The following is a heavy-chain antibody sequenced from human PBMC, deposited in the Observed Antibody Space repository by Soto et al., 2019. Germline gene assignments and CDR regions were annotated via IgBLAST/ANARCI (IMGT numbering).Heavy chain of an antibody. CDR3: ARHVTTVTTVDY. CDR1: GGSISSYY. V-gene: IGHV4-59*08. D-gene: IGHD4-17*01. Sequence: QVQLQESGPGLVKPSETLSLTCTVSGGSISSYYWSWIRQPPGKGLEWIGYIYYSGSTNYNPSLKRRVTISVDTAKNQFSLKLSSVTAADTAVYYCARHVTTVTTVDYWGQGTLVTVSS. J-gene: IGHJ4*02. CDR2: IYYSGST.